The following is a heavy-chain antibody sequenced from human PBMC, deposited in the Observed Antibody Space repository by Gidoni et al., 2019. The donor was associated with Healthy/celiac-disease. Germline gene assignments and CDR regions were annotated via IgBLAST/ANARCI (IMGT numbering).Heavy chain of an antibody. CDR2: IYTSGST. V-gene: IGHV4-61*02. J-gene: IGHJ6*03. Sequence: QVQLQESGPGLVKPSQTLSLTCTVSGGSISSGSYYWSWIRQPAGKGLEWIGRIYTSGSTNYNPSLKSRVTISVDTSKNQFSLKLSSVTAADTAVYYCARDRGCSSTSCYAGWGDYYYYYMDVWGKGTTVTVSS. CDR1: GGSISSGSYY. D-gene: IGHD2-2*01. CDR3: ARDRGCSSTSCYAGWGDYYYYYMDV.